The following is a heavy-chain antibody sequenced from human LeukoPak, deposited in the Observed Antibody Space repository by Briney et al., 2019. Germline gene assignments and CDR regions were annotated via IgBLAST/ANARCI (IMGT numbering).Heavy chain of an antibody. CDR2: IRYDGSYK. J-gene: IGHJ4*02. CDR1: GFTFSSYG. Sequence: GGSLRLSCAASGFTFSSYGIHWVRQAPGKGLEWVAFIRYDGSYKYYADSVKGRSTISRDNSKNTLFLQMNSLRAEDTAIYYCAKGGGIVTYWGQGTLVTVSS. CDR3: AKGGGIVTY. V-gene: IGHV3-30*02. D-gene: IGHD1-26*01.